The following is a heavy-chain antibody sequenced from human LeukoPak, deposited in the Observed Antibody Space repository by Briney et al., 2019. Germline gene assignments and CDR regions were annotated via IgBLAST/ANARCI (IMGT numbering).Heavy chain of an antibody. D-gene: IGHD6-13*01. CDR1: GGSISSYY. J-gene: IGHJ4*02. V-gene: IGHV4-59*08. CDR2: IYYSEST. CDR3: ARLRPGSSWDSSVDY. Sequence: PSETLSLTCTVSGGSISSYYWSWIRQPPGKGLEWIGYIYYSESTNYNPSLKSRVTISVDTSKNQFSLKLSSVTAADTAVYYCARLRPGSSWDSSVDYWGQGTLVTVSS.